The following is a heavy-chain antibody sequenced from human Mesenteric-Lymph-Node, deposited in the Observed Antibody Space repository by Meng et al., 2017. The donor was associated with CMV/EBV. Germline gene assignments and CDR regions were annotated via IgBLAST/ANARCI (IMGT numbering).Heavy chain of an antibody. Sequence: SFKSSGYTFSKYLMNWVRQAPGQGLEWMGWINTNTGNPSYAQGFTGRFVFSLDTSVSTAYLQISSLRPEDTAIYYCARWSQNWFDPWGQGTLVTVSS. CDR2: INTNTGNP. V-gene: IGHV7-4-1*02. J-gene: IGHJ5*02. CDR3: ARWSQNWFDP. CDR1: GYTFSKYL.